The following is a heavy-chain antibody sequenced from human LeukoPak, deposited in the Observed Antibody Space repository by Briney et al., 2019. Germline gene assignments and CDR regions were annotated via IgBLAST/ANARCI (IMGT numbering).Heavy chain of an antibody. CDR2: IKDDGSTT. CDR3: HPLAFVTN. V-gene: IGHV3-74*01. Sequence: TGGSLRLSCAVSGFTFGGRLMHWVRQAPGKGLVWVALIKDDGSTTNYADSVKGRFTASRDDAKNTVYLQMSSLRAEDTVVYYCHPLAFVTNWGQGTLVTVSS. CDR1: GFTFGGRL. D-gene: IGHD2-8*01. J-gene: IGHJ4*02.